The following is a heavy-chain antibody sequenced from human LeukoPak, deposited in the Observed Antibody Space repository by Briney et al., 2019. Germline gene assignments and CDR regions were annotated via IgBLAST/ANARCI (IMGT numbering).Heavy chain of an antibody. V-gene: IGHV3-7*01. CDR3: ARDGTAAGLYFDL. CDR1: GFTFTDYW. CDR2: IRQDGGEK. J-gene: IGHJ4*01. Sequence: GGSLRLSCAVSGFTFTDYWMNWVRQAPGKGREWVASIRQDGGEKSYVDSVKGRFTISRDNTKSSLYLQINSLRAEDTAVYYCARDGTAAGLYFDLWGQGTLVTVSS. D-gene: IGHD6-13*01.